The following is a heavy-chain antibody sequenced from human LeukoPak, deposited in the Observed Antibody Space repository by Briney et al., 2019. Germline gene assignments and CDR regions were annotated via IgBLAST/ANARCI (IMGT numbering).Heavy chain of an antibody. CDR3: ARNYYGSGSFYVHN. Sequence: SQTLSLTCTVSGGSISSGDYYWSWIRQPPGKGLEWIGYIHYSGSTYYNPSLKSRVTISVDASKKQLSLKLSSVTAADTAVYYCARNYYGSGSFYVHNWGQGTLVTVSS. CDR2: IHYSGST. V-gene: IGHV4-30-4*01. CDR1: GGSISSGDYY. D-gene: IGHD3-10*01. J-gene: IGHJ4*02.